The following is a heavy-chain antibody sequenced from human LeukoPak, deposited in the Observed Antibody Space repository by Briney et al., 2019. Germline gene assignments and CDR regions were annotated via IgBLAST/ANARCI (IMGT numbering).Heavy chain of an antibody. Sequence: GGSLRLSCAASEFTFSNYGLSWVRQAPGKGLEWVSAISGGGSATYYADSVKGRFTISRDNSKNTLFLQMNTLRADDTAVYYCAGGAGVYYYGMDVWGQGTSVTVSS. CDR3: AGGAGVYYYGMDV. CDR2: ISGGGSAT. CDR1: EFTFSNYG. V-gene: IGHV3-23*01. J-gene: IGHJ6*02.